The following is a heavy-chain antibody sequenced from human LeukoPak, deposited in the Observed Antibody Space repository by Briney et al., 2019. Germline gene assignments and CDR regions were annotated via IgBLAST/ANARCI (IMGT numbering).Heavy chain of an antibody. CDR2: ISSGGSTI. V-gene: IGHV3-48*03. J-gene: IGHJ4*02. CDR1: GFTFSTYE. Sequence: GGSLRLSCAASGFTFSTYEMNWVRQAPGKGLEWVSYISSGGSTIYYADSVKGRFTIARDNAKNSLYLQMNSLRAEDTAIYYCGRDRIDYWGQGTLVTVSS. CDR3: GRDRIDY.